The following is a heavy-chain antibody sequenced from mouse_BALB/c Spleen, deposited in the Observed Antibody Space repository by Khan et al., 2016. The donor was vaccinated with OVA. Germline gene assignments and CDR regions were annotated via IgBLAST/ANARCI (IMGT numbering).Heavy chain of an antibody. CDR3: TRGMGPPFDY. V-gene: IGHV5-17*02. CDR1: GFTFSSFG. CDR2: ISSGNSTI. D-gene: IGHD4-1*01. J-gene: IGHJ2*01. Sequence: EVALVESGGGLVQPGGSRKLSCAATGFTFSSFGMHWVRQAPEKGLEWVAYISSGNSTIYYADTVKGRFTISRDNPKNTLFLQMTSLRSEDTAMYYCTRGMGPPFDYWGQGTTLTVSS.